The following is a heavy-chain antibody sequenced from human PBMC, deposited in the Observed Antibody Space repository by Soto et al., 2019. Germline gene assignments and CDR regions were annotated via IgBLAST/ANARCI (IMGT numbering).Heavy chain of an antibody. CDR3: ARGWFGDYGWFDP. J-gene: IGHJ5*02. CDR1: GYTFTSYY. CDR2: INAGNGNT. Sequence: ASVKVSCKASGYTFTSYYMHWVRQAPGQGLEWMGWINAGNGNTKCSQKFQGRVTITRDTSASTTYMELSSLRSEDTAVYYCARGWFGDYGWFDPWGQGTLVTVSS. D-gene: IGHD3-10*01. V-gene: IGHV1-3*01.